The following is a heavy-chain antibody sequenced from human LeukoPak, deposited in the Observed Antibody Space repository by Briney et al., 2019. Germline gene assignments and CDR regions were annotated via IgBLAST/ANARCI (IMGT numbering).Heavy chain of an antibody. CDR1: GGPISSYY. J-gene: IGHJ4*02. D-gene: IGHD5-24*01. Sequence: SETLSLTCCVSGGPISSYYLSWIRQPPPKELPWIGYVYYSGSTNYNHSLKSRVTISVGTSDNQFSLTQASVTAAHRDGCVFARHRERFPTFDYWGQGTLVTVSS. V-gene: IGHV4-59*08. CDR2: VYYSGST. CDR3: ARHRERFPTFDY.